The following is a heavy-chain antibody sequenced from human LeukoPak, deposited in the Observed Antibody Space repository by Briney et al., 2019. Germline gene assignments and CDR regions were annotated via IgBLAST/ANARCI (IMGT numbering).Heavy chain of an antibody. CDR3: ARPDYYDSSGYSPDAFDI. CDR2: IKLDGSEK. D-gene: IGHD3-22*01. V-gene: IGHV3-7*01. CDR1: GFSFSTYS. J-gene: IGHJ3*02. Sequence: GGSLRLSCAASGFSFSTYSMNWVRQAPGKGLEWVAKIKLDGSEKYYVDSVKGRFTISRDNAKNSLYLQMNSLRAEDTAVYYCARPDYYDSSGYSPDAFDIWGQGTMVTVSS.